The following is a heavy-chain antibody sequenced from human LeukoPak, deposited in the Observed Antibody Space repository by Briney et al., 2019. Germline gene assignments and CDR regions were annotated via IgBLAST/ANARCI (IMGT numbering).Heavy chain of an antibody. J-gene: IGHJ5*02. V-gene: IGHV1-46*01. D-gene: IGHD6-13*01. CDR2: INPSGGST. CDR1: GYTFTSYY. CDR3: ALNGWAAAQENNWFDP. Sequence: SAVKVSCQAAGYTFTSYYMHWVRQAPGQGLEWMEIINPSGGSTSYAQKFQGRVTMTRDTSTSTVYMELSSLRSEDTAVYYCALNGWAAAQENNWFDPWGQGTLVTASA.